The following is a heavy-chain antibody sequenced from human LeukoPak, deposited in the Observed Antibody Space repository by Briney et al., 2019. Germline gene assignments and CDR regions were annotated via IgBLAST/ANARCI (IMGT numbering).Heavy chain of an antibody. CDR1: GVSFSGYY. D-gene: IGHD3-16*01. CDR2: INHSGST. V-gene: IGHV4-34*01. J-gene: IGHJ4*02. Sequence: SETLSLTCAVYGVSFSGYYWSWIRQPPGKGLEWIGEINHSGSTNYNPSLKSRVTISVDTSKNQFSLKLSSVTAADTAVYYCARRGKKIITYYFDYWGQGTLVTVSS. CDR3: ARRGKKIITYYFDY.